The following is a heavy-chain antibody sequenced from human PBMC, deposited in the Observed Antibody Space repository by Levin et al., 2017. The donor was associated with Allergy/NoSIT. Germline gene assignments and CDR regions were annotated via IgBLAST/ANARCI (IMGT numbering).Heavy chain of an antibody. CDR2: ISYDGSNK. J-gene: IGHJ4*02. V-gene: IGHV3-30*18. CDR3: AKDRSSSWSFDY. CDR1: GFTFSSYG. Sequence: GGSLRLSCAASGFTFSSYGMHWVRQAPGKGLEWVAVISYDGSNKYYADSVKGRFTISRDNSKNTLYLQMNSLRAEDTAVYYCAKDRSSSWSFDYWGQGTLVTVSA. D-gene: IGHD6-13*01.